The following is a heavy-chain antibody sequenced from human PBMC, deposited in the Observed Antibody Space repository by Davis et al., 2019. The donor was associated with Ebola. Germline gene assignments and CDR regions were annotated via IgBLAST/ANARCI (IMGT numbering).Heavy chain of an antibody. Sequence: ASVKVSCKASGYNVTTYYIHWVRQAPGQGLEWMGIINPSGGGTTYAQKFQGTITVTRDTSTSTVYMELSNLRSEDTALYFCARPRKTIAARPSGDAFDIWGQGTMITVSS. J-gene: IGHJ3*02. D-gene: IGHD6-6*01. CDR3: ARPRKTIAARPSGDAFDI. V-gene: IGHV1-46*01. CDR2: INPSGGGT. CDR1: GYNVTTYY.